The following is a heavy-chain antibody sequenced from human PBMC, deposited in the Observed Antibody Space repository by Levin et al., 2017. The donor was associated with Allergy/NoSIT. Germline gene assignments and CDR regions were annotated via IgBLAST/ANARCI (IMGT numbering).Heavy chain of an antibody. CDR1: GFSVTSDY. J-gene: IGHJ6*01. D-gene: IGHD2-15*01. CDR2: IHTGVTT. Sequence: PGGSLRLSCAASGFSVTSDYMAWVRQAPGKGLEWVSLIHTGVTTYYADSVQGRFTISTDNSKNTLYLQMNSLRAEDTAVYYCAIKLGLPNGMNVWGQGTTVTVSS. V-gene: IGHV3-53*01. CDR3: AIKLGLPNGMNV.